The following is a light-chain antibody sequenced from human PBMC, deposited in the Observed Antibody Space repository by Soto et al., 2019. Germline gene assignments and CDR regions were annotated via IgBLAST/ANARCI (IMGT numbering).Light chain of an antibody. CDR1: SSNIGNNY. Sequence: QSVLTQPPSVSAAPGQTGTISCSGSSSNIGNNYVSWYQHLPGTAPKLLIYENNKRPSGIPDRFSGSKSGTSATLGITGLQTGDEAEYYCGTWQSSLSAWVFGGGTKVTVL. CDR3: GTWQSSLSAWV. J-gene: IGLJ2*01. CDR2: ENN. V-gene: IGLV1-51*02.